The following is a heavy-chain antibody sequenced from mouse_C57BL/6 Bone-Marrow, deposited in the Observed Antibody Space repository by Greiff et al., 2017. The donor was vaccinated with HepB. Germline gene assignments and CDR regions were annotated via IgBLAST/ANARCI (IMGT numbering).Heavy chain of an antibody. Sequence: QVQLQQPGAELVRPGTSVKLSCKASGYTFTSYWMHWVKQRPGQGLEWIGVIDPSDSYTNYNQKFKGKAPLTVDTSSSTAYMQLSSLTSEDSAVYYCARGYSVWGTGTTVTVSS. CDR1: GYTFTSYW. V-gene: IGHV1-59*01. CDR2: IDPSDSYT. CDR3: ARGYSV. J-gene: IGHJ1*03.